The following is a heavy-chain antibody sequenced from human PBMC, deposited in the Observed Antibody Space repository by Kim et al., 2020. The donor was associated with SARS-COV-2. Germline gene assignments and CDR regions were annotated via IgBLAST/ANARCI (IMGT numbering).Heavy chain of an antibody. V-gene: IGHV4-59*08. D-gene: IGHD6-13*01. CDR1: GDSISDYY. CDR3: ASLMNTQQQPA. Sequence: SETLSLTCTVSGDSISDYYCSWIRQPPGKGLEWIGYIHYSGSTYYNPSLKSRVTMSVDTSKNQFSLRLSSATVTDTAVYYCASLMNTQQQPAWGQGTLVTVSS. J-gene: IGHJ4*02. CDR2: IHYSGST.